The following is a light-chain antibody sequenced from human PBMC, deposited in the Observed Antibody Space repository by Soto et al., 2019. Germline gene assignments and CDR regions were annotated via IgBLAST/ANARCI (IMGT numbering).Light chain of an antibody. CDR1: QSISSL. J-gene: IGKJ3*01. CDR3: QQVNTWPIT. CDR2: RAS. V-gene: IGKV1-5*03. Sequence: DIQISNSPSTLSASVGDRVTITCRASQSISSLLAWHQQRPGKAPKFLIYRASNLQSGVPSRFSGTASGTDFTLTIISLQPEDFTTYYCQQVNTWPITFGPGTKVDI.